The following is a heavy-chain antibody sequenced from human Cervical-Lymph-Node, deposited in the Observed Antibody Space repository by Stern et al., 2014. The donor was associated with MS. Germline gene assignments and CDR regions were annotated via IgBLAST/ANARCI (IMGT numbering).Heavy chain of an antibody. V-gene: IGHV1-2*02. D-gene: IGHD1-26*01. CDR1: ENTFTGYY. J-gene: IGHJ4*02. Sequence: VQLVESGAEVKQPGASMKVTCKASENTFTGYYMNWVRQAPGQGTEWVGWINPNSGATNYAQRFQDRVSLTSDTSNTLVYMELDRLTSDDTAVYYCARISLGSGIDYWGQGSLVTVSS. CDR3: ARISLGSGIDY. CDR2: INPNSGAT.